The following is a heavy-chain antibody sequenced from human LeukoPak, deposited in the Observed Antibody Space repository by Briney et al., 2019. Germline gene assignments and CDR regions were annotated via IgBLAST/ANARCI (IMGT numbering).Heavy chain of an antibody. D-gene: IGHD1-14*01. CDR1: GGPLRNNIYY. Sequence: DTLSLTRTVSGGPLRNNIYYWAWIRQPPGKGLEWIGTIYLNGGSTYYSPSPETRATISIDTSTNQLSLNLRSVTAADTAVYYCARPLYNGWDLFDPWGQGTLVTVSS. CDR3: ARPLYNGWDLFDP. V-gene: IGHV4-39*01. J-gene: IGHJ5*02. CDR2: IYLNGGST.